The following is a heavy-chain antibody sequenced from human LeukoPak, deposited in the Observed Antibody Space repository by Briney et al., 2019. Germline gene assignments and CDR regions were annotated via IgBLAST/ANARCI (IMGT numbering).Heavy chain of an antibody. D-gene: IGHD3-10*01. CDR2: ISSSSSYI. CDR3: AKVGVLAGSKHFDF. Sequence: GGSLRLSCAASGFTFSSYTMNWVRQAPGKGLEWVSSISSSSSYIYYADSLKGRFTISRDNAKNSLYLQMNSLRAEDTAVYHCAKVGVLAGSKHFDFWGQGTLVTVSS. V-gene: IGHV3-21*01. CDR1: GFTFSSYT. J-gene: IGHJ4*02.